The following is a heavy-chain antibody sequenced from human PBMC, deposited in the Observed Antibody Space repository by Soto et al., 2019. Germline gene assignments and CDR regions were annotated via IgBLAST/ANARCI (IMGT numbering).Heavy chain of an antibody. CDR3: ARGGGVTTTGDDY. V-gene: IGHV4-30-2*01. Sequence: QLQLQESGSGLVKPSQTLSLTCAVSGGSINTATHSWSWIRQPPGKGLEWIGYIYHSGSTYYNPSVNSRVTISIDRSNNQCPRRLSSVTAADTAVYYCARGGGVTTTGDDYWGQGILVTVSS. D-gene: IGHD4-4*01. J-gene: IGHJ4*02. CDR1: GGSINTATHS. CDR2: IYHSGST.